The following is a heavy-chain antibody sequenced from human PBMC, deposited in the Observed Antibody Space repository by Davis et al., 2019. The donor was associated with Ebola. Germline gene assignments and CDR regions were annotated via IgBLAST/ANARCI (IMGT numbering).Heavy chain of an antibody. V-gene: IGHV3-21*04. CDR2: LSSSYSYI. Sequence: PGGSLRLSCAASGFAFSSYSMNWVRQAPGKGLEWVSSLSSSYSYIYYADSVKGRFTISRDNAKNSLYLQMNSLRAEDTAVYYCARVRQQLVFAWFDPWGQGTLVTVSS. CDR1: GFAFSSYS. J-gene: IGHJ5*02. CDR3: ARVRQQLVFAWFDP. D-gene: IGHD6-13*01.